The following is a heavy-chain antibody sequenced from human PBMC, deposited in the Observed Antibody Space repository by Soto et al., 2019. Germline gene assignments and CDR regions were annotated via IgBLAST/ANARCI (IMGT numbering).Heavy chain of an antibody. CDR1: GGSISDNW. CDR2: IYHTGTT. V-gene: IGHV4-4*02. Sequence: QVQLQESGPGLVKPSGTLSLTCAVSGGSISDNWWSWVRQPPGKGLEWIGEIYHTGTTHYNPSLWSRVTISIDKSKHQFSLKLSSVTAADTAVYYCARHIAVPRTRGCDFWGQGTLVTVSS. CDR3: ARHIAVPRTRGCDF. J-gene: IGHJ4*02. D-gene: IGHD6-19*01.